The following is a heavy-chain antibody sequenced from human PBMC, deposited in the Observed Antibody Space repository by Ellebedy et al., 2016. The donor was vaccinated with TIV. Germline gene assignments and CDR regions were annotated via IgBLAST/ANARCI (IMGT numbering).Heavy chain of an antibody. CDR1: GFTFSSYW. J-gene: IGHJ4*02. V-gene: IGHV3-7*01. CDR3: ARLLYYFGSGTYSNEYYFDS. CDR2: IKQDGSEK. Sequence: GESLKISCAASGFTFSSYWMTWVRQAPGKGLEWVANIKQDGSEKYYVDSVKGRFTISRDNAKNSLYLQMNSLRAEDTAVYYCARLLYYFGSGTYSNEYYFDSWGQGTLVTVSS. D-gene: IGHD3-10*01.